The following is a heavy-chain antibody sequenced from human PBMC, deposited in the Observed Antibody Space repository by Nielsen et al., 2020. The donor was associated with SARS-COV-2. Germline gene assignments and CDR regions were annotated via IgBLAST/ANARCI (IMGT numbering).Heavy chain of an antibody. CDR1: GFTFDDYA. J-gene: IGHJ6*03. V-gene: IGHV3-9*01. Sequence: GGSLRLSCAASGFTFDDYAMQWVRQATGKGLEWVSGISLNSGSIGYADSVKGRFTISRDNAKNSLYLQMNSLRAEDTALYYCAKGGATGGNYYYYMDVWGKGTTVTVSS. D-gene: IGHD1-26*01. CDR3: AKGGATGGNYYYYMDV. CDR2: ISLNSGSI.